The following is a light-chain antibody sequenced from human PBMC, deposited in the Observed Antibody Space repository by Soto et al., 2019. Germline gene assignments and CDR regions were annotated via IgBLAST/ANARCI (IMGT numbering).Light chain of an antibody. J-gene: IGKJ4*01. CDR3: HQYDNYST. Sequence: DIQMTQSPSTLSASVGDRVTITCRASQSVGTWLAWYQLKPGKAPNVLIYKASSLQSGVPSRFSGSGSGAEFTLTISSLQPDDFATYFCHQYDNYSTFGGGTRVEIK. V-gene: IGKV1-5*03. CDR2: KAS. CDR1: QSVGTW.